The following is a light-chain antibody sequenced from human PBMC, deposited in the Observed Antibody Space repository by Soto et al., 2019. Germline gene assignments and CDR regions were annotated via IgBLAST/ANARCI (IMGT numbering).Light chain of an antibody. CDR1: QSISTW. J-gene: IGKJ1*01. Sequence: DIQMTQSPSTLSASVGDRVTITCRASQSISTWLAWYQQKPGKTPELLIDKASTLQSGVPSRFSGSGSGTEFTLIISSLQPDDFATYYCQQYINRWTFGQGTKVEIK. CDR2: KAS. CDR3: QQYINRWT. V-gene: IGKV1-5*03.